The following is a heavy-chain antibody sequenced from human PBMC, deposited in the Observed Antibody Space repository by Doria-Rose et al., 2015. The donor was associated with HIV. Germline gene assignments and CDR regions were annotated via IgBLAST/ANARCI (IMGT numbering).Heavy chain of an antibody. V-gene: IGHV1-69*04. D-gene: IGHD2-15*01. CDR2: IIPILGIA. J-gene: IGHJ2*01. CDR1: GGTFSSYA. CDR3: ARDPGYCSGGSCSWYFDL. Sequence: VQLVQSGAEVKKPGSSVKVSCKASGGTFSSYAISWVRQAPGQGLEWMGRIIPILGIANYAQKFQGRVTITADKSTSTAYMELSSLRSEDTAVYYCARDPGYCSGGSCSWYFDLWGRGTLVTVSS.